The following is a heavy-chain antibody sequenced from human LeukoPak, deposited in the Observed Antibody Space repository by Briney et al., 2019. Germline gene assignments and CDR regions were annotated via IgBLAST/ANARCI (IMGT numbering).Heavy chain of an antibody. CDR3: ARDRRVRYLYGMDV. Sequence: SQTLSLTCTVSGGSISSGCYYWSWIRQHPGKGLEWIGYIYYSGSTYYNPSLKSRVTISVDTSKNQFSLKLSSVTAADTAVYYCARDRRVRYLYGMDVWGQGTTVTVSS. CDR1: GGSISSGCYY. CDR2: IYYSGST. J-gene: IGHJ6*02. D-gene: IGHD3-10*01. V-gene: IGHV4-31*03.